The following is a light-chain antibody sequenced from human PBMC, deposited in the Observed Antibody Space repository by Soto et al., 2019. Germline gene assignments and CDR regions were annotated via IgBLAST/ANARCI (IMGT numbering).Light chain of an antibody. CDR1: SSDVGGYNY. Sequence: QSALTQPASVSGPPGQSITISCTGTSSDVGGYNYVSWYQQHPGKAPKLMIYEVTNRPSGVSTRFSGSKSGNTASLTISGLQAEDEADYYCSSYASSSRYVFGTGTKVTVL. J-gene: IGLJ1*01. CDR2: EVT. V-gene: IGLV2-14*01. CDR3: SSYASSSRYV.